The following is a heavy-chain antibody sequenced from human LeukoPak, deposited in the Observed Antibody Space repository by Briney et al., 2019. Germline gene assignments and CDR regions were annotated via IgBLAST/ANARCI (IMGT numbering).Heavy chain of an antibody. CDR3: AKDFYDILTGYYKGVLDY. CDR2: ISYDGSNK. Sequence: PGGSLRLSCAASGFTFSSYGMHWVRQAPGKGLEWVAVISYDGSNKYYADSVKGRFTISRDNSKNTLYLQMNSLRAEDTAVYYCAKDFYDILTGYYKGVLDYWGQGTLVTVSS. D-gene: IGHD3-9*01. CDR1: GFTFSSYG. V-gene: IGHV3-30*18. J-gene: IGHJ4*02.